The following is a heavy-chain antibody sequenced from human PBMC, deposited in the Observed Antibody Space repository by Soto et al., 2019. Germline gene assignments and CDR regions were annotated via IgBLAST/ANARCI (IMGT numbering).Heavy chain of an antibody. J-gene: IGHJ6*02. Sequence: VSCKASGGTFSSYAISWVRQAPGQGLEWMGGIIPIFGTANYAQKFQGRVTITADESTSTAYMELSSLRSEDTAVYYCARDTPYDSSGYPSPYYYGMDVWGQGTTVTVSS. D-gene: IGHD3-22*01. V-gene: IGHV1-69*01. CDR2: IIPIFGTA. CDR1: GGTFSSYA. CDR3: ARDTPYDSSGYPSPYYYGMDV.